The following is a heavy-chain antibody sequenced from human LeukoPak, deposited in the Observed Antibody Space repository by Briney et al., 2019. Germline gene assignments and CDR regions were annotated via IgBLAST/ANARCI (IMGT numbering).Heavy chain of an antibody. J-gene: IGHJ4*02. D-gene: IGHD3-10*01. V-gene: IGHV4-39*01. CDR3: ARRGGSGRSLDF. CDR2: IYNSGNT. Sequence: SETLSLTCTVSGGSISSSSYYWGWIRQSPGKGLEWIGNIYNSGNTYYNPSLKSRVTISVDTSKNQFSLKLSSITAADTAVYYCARRGGSGRSLDFWGQGTLVTVSS. CDR1: GGSISSSSYY.